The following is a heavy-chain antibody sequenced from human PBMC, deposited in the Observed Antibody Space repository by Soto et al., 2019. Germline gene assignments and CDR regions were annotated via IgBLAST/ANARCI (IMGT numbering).Heavy chain of an antibody. CDR3: ARGVTRYCSGGSCYSGYYYYYYMDV. D-gene: IGHD2-15*01. CDR2: IYYSGST. Sequence: SETLSLTCTVSGGSISSSSYYWGWIRQPPGKGLEWIGSIYYSGSTYYNPSLKSRVTISVDTSKNQFSLKLSSVTAADTAVYYCARGVTRYCSGGSCYSGYYYYYYMDVWGKGTTVTVSS. V-gene: IGHV4-39*01. CDR1: GGSISSSSYY. J-gene: IGHJ6*03.